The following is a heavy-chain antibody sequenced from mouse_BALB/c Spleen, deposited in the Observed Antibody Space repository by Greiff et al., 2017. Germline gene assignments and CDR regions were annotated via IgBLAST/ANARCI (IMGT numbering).Heavy chain of an antibody. CDR2: IYPGNSDT. V-gene: IGHV1-5*01. CDR1: GYTFTSYW. CDR3: TRSEYGNYYAMDY. D-gene: IGHD2-10*02. J-gene: IGHJ4*01. Sequence: EVQLQQSGTVLARPGASVKMSCKASGYTFTSYWMHWVKQRPGQGLEWIGAIYPGNSDTSYNQKFKGKAKLTAVTSTSTAYMELSSLTNEDSAVYYCTRSEYGNYYAMDYWGQGTSVTVSS.